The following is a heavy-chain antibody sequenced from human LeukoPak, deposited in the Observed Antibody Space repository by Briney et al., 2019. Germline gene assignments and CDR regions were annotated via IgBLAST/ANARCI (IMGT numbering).Heavy chain of an antibody. V-gene: IGHV3-43D*04. CDR3: AKDSQRPPSKYNSSLSSGIDY. J-gene: IGHJ4*02. D-gene: IGHD6-13*01. CDR2: ISWDGGST. CDR1: GFTFDDYA. Sequence: GGSLRLSCAASGFTFDDYAMHWVRQAPGKGLEWVSLISWDGGSTYYADSVKGRFTISRDNSKNSLYLQMNSLRAEDTALYYCAKDSQRPPSKYNSSLSSGIDYWGQGTLVTVSS.